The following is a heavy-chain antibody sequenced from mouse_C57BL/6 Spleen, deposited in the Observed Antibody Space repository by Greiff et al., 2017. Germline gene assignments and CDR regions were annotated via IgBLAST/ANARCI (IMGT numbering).Heavy chain of an antibody. V-gene: IGHV1-52*01. Sequence: QVQLQQPGAELVRPGSSVKLSCKASGYTFTSYWMHWVKQRPIQGLEWIGNIDPSDSETHYNQKFKDKATLAVDKSSSTAYMQLSSLTSEDSAVYYCASVDSSGYAPFAYWGQGTLVTVSA. CDR1: GYTFTSYW. CDR3: ASVDSSGYAPFAY. CDR2: IDPSDSET. D-gene: IGHD3-2*02. J-gene: IGHJ3*01.